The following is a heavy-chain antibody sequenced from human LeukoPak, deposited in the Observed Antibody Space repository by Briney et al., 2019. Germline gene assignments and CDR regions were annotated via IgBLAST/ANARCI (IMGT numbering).Heavy chain of an antibody. CDR3: ARSVYYYDSLDP. J-gene: IGHJ5*02. D-gene: IGHD3-10*01. Sequence: GGSPRLSCAASGFTITNYYMSWIRQAPGKGLGWASYISGSGGTIYYADSVKGRFTVSRDNAENSLYLQMNSLRAEDTAVYYCARSVYYYDSLDPWGQGTLVTVSS. V-gene: IGHV3-11*01. CDR2: ISGSGGTI. CDR1: GFTITNYY.